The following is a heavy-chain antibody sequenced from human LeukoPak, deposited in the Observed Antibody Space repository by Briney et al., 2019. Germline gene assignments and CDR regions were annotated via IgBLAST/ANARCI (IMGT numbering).Heavy chain of an antibody. D-gene: IGHD3-3*01. CDR2: ISSSSSYI. Sequence: PGGSLRLSCAASGFTVSSNYMSWVRQAPGKGLEWVSSISSSSSYIYYADSVKGRFTISRDNAKNSLYLQMNSLRAEDTAVYYCARINDDFWSGYYPSFDYWGQGTLVTVSS. CDR3: ARINDDFWSGYYPSFDY. CDR1: GFTVSSNY. J-gene: IGHJ4*02. V-gene: IGHV3-21*01.